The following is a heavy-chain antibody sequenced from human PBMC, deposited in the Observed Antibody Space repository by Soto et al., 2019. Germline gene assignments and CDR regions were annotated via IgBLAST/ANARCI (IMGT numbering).Heavy chain of an antibody. Sequence: GESLKISCKGSGYSFTSYWIGWVRQMPGKGLEWMGIIYPGDSDTRYSPSFQGQVTISADKSISTAYLQWSSLKASDTAMYYCAIHGFGVEYYYYYYGMDVWGQGTTVTVSS. J-gene: IGHJ6*02. CDR2: IYPGDSDT. D-gene: IGHD3-16*01. CDR3: AIHGFGVEYYYYYYGMDV. V-gene: IGHV5-51*01. CDR1: GYSFTSYW.